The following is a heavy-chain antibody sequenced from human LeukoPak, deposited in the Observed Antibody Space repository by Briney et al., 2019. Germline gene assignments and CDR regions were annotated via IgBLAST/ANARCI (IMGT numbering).Heavy chain of an antibody. Sequence: PGGSLRLSCAASGFTFSDYYMSWIRQAPGKGLEWVSYISSSGSTIYYADSVKGRFTISRDNAKNSLYLQMNSLRAEDTAVYYCAKVDGVYGEPRQFGMDVWGQGTTVTVSS. CDR3: AKVDGVYGEPRQFGMDV. CDR1: GFTFSDYY. D-gene: IGHD1-14*01. V-gene: IGHV3-11*04. J-gene: IGHJ6*02. CDR2: ISSSGSTI.